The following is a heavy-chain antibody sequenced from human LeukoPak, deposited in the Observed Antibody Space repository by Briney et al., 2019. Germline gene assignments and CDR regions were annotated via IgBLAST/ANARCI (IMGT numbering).Heavy chain of an antibody. V-gene: IGHV3-7*01. CDR3: AKDYGGGYFDY. J-gene: IGHJ4*02. D-gene: IGHD3-16*01. CDR2: IKEDGSEK. Sequence: GESLKISCVVSRFTFSRFRMAWVRQAPGKGPEWVAQIKEDGSEKYYMDFVEGRFTISRDNAKNSLYLQMNSLRAEDTAVYYCAKDYGGGYFDYWGQGTLVTVSS. CDR1: RFTFSRFR.